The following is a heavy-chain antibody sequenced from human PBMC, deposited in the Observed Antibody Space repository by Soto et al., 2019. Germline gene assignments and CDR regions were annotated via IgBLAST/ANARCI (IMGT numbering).Heavy chain of an antibody. V-gene: IGHV3-74*01. D-gene: IGHD4-17*01. CDR2: ISPDGSRT. Sequence: EVQVVESGGGLVQPGGSLRLSCAASGIIFSRCWTHWVRQAPGKGLVWVSRISPDGSRTSYADSVKGRFTISRDNAKHTLSLQVNSLRVDDTAVYYCAVHGDYDAFDIWGQGTMVTVSS. J-gene: IGHJ3*02. CDR3: AVHGDYDAFDI. CDR1: GIIFSRCW.